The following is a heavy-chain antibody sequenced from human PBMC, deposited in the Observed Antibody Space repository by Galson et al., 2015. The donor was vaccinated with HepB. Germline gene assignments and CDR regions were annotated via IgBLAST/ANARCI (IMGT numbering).Heavy chain of an antibody. V-gene: IGHV3-21*01. CDR3: ARVYGSESYGYGMDV. Sequence: SLRLSCASSGFTLSTYSMNWVRQAPGKGLEWVSSISSSSLYVYYADSVRGRFTVSRDNAKNSHYLQMNSLSAEDTAVYYCARVYGSESYGYGMDVWGQGTTVTVS. CDR1: GFTLSTYS. J-gene: IGHJ6*02. CDR2: ISSSSLYV. D-gene: IGHD3-10*01.